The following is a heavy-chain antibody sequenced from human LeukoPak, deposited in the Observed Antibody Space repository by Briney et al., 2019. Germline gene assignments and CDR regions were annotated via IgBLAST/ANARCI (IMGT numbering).Heavy chain of an antibody. CDR3: ARESVVVVTAAFDY. CDR1: GFTFSSYS. Sequence: GGSLRLSCAASGFTFSSYSMNWVRQAPGKGLEWVSSISSSSSYIYYADSVKGRFTISRDNAKNSLYLQMNSLRAEDTAVYYCARESVVVVTAAFDYWGQGTLVTVSS. V-gene: IGHV3-21*01. J-gene: IGHJ4*02. CDR2: ISSSSSYI. D-gene: IGHD2-21*02.